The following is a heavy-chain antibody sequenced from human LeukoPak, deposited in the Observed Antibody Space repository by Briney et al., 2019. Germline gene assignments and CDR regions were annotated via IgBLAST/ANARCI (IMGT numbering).Heavy chain of an antibody. Sequence: GGSLRLSCAASGFTFSSYGMHWVRQAPGKGREWVAVIWYDGSNKYYADSVKGRFTISRDNSKNTLYLQMNSLRAEDTAVYYCAKDPGLGGYYYDSSGYPSWGQGTLVTVSS. CDR1: GFTFSSYG. CDR3: AKDPGLGGYYYDSSGYPS. D-gene: IGHD3-22*01. V-gene: IGHV3-33*06. CDR2: IWYDGSNK. J-gene: IGHJ4*02.